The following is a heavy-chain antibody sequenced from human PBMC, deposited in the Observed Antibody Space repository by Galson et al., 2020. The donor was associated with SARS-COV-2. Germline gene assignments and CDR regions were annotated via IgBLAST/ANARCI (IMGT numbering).Heavy chain of an antibody. CDR1: GFTFSSYA. Sequence: GESLKISCAASGFTFSSYAMSWVRQAPGKGLEWVSAISGSGGSTYYADSVKGRFTISRDNSKNTLYLQMNSLRAEDTAVYYCAKDVLGIAVAGVFYWGQGTLVTVSS. J-gene: IGHJ4*02. V-gene: IGHV3-23*01. CDR3: AKDVLGIAVAGVFY. D-gene: IGHD6-19*01. CDR2: ISGSGGST.